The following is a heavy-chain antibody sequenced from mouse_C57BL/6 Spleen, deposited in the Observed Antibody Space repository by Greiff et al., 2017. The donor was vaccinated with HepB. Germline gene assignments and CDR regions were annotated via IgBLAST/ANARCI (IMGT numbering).Heavy chain of an antibody. D-gene: IGHD1-1*01. Sequence: EVQLQQSVAELVRPGASVKLSCTASGFNIKKTYMHWVKQRPEQGLEWIGRIDPANGNTKYAPKFQGKATITADTSSNTAYLQLSSLTSEDTAIYYCARSGDYYGSSSNFDYWGQGTTLTVSS. V-gene: IGHV14-3*01. CDR3: ARSGDYYGSSSNFDY. CDR1: GFNIKKTY. J-gene: IGHJ2*01. CDR2: IDPANGNT.